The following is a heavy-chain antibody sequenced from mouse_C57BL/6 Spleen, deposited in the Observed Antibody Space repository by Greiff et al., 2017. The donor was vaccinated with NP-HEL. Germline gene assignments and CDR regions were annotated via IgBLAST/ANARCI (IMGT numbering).Heavy chain of an antibody. J-gene: IGHJ2*01. CDR1: GYTFTSYG. CDR2: IYPRSGNT. CDR3: ARPPFTTVVAPDY. V-gene: IGHV1-81*01. Sequence: VQLKQSGAELARPGASVKLSCKASGYTFTSYGISWVKQRTGQGLEWIGEIYPRSGNTYYNEKFKGKATLTADKSSSTAYMELRSLTSEDSAVYFWARPPFTTVVAPDYWGQGTTLTVSS. D-gene: IGHD1-1*01.